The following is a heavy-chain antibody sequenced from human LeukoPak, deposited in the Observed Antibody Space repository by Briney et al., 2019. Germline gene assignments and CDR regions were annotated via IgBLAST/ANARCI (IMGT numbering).Heavy chain of an antibody. CDR2: ISWNSGSI. CDR3: AKATGEGYYYYGMDV. V-gene: IGHV3-9*01. Sequence: GGSLRLSCAASGFTFDDYAMHWVRQAPGKGLEWVSGISWNSGSIGYADSVKGRFTISRDNAKNSLYLQMNSLRAEDTAVYYCAKATGEGYYYYGMDVWGQGTTVTVSS. CDR1: GFTFDDYA. J-gene: IGHJ6*02. D-gene: IGHD7-27*01.